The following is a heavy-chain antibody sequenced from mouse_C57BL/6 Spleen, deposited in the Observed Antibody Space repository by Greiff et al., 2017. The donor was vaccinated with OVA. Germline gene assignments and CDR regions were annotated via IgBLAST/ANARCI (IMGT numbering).Heavy chain of an antibody. CDR3: ERGGTGDSIFDY. D-gene: IGHD4-1*01. V-gene: IGHV1-69*01. Sequence: QVQLQQPGAELVMPGASVKLSCKASGYTFTSYWMHWVKQRPGQGLEWIGEIDPSDSYTNYTQKFKGKSTLTVDTSSNTAYLQLSSLTSEDSEIYFCERGGTGDSIFDYWGQGTTLTVSS. CDR1: GYTFTSYW. J-gene: IGHJ2*01. CDR2: IDPSDSYT.